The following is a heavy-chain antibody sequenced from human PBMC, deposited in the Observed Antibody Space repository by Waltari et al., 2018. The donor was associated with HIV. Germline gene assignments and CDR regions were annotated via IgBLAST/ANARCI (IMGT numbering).Heavy chain of an antibody. CDR1: GFDFSSFG. V-gene: IGHV3-30*02. Sequence: QVRLIESGGRVVQPGGSLRLSCTPFGFDFSSFGMYWVRQAPGKTLQWVAFISFDGSNEYYAESVKGRFFVSRDNVKKSLFLEILPVKSEDTVLYYGAKRGTENWGKVWGIDFWGQGTLVTVSS. CDR3: AKRGTENWGKVWGIDF. J-gene: IGHJ4*02. CDR2: ISFDGSNE. D-gene: IGHD3-16*01.